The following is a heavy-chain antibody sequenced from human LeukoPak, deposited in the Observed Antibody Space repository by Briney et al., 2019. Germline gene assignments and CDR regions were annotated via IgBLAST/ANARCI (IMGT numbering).Heavy chain of an antibody. J-gene: IGHJ4*02. CDR2: IYYSGST. Sequence: ASETLSLTCTVSGGSISSSSYYWGWIRQPPGKGLEWIGSIYYSGSTYYNPSLKSRVTISVDTSKNQFSLKPSSVTAADTAVYYCARRGVSFLDYWGQGTLVTVSS. CDR3: ARRGVSFLDY. D-gene: IGHD6-13*01. CDR1: GGSISSSSYY. V-gene: IGHV4-39*01.